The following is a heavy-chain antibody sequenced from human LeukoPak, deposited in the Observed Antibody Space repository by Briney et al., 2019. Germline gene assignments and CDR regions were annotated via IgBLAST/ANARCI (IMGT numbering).Heavy chain of an antibody. D-gene: IGHD1-26*01. CDR2: VSGSGRNT. Sequence: TGGSLRLSCAGSGFTFSNYAMTWVRRAPGKGLEWVSSVSGSGRNTFYPDSVKGRFTISRDNSKNTLFLQMKSLRVEHTAIYYCAKGANSDTRYYFDYWGQGSLVTVSS. J-gene: IGHJ4*02. CDR1: GFTFSNYA. V-gene: IGHV3-23*01. CDR3: AKGANSDTRYYFDY.